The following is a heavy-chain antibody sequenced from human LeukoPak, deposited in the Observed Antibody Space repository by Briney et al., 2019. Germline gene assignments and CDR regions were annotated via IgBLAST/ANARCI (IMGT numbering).Heavy chain of an antibody. CDR2: ISSSGTSM. CDR1: GFIFSGYS. V-gene: IGHV3-48*04. CDR3: VRGSGGYDPLDFDS. D-gene: IGHD5-12*01. J-gene: IGHJ4*02. Sequence: GGSLRLSCAASGFIFSGYSMNWVRQAPGKGLEWISYISSSGTSMYYADSVKGRFTISRDNPKKSLYLQMNSLRAEDTAVYYCVRGSGGYDPLDFDSWGQGTLVTVSS.